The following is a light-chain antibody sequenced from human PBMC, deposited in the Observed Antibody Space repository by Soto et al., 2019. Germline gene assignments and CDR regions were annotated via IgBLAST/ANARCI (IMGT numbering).Light chain of an antibody. CDR3: GSYTGTIYV. CDR1: SGDVGVYKF. V-gene: IGLV2-14*01. J-gene: IGLJ1*01. CDR2: EVS. Sequence: QSALTQPASVSGSPGQSITISCAGTSGDVGVYKFVSWYQQHPGEAPKLIIYEVSNRPSGVSSRFSGSMSGNTASLTISGLQAEDEADYYCGSYTGTIYVFGTGTKLTVL.